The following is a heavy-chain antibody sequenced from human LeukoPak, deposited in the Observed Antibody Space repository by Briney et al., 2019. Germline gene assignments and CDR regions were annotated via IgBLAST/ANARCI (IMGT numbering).Heavy chain of an antibody. D-gene: IGHD6-13*01. CDR3: AKGGIAAAAPVAP. V-gene: IGHV3-30*18. J-gene: IGHJ4*02. CDR2: ISYDGSNK. CDR1: GFTFSSYG. Sequence: GGSLRLSCAASGFTFSSYGMHWVRQAPGKGLEWVPVISYDGSNKYYADSVKGRFTISRDNSENTLYLQMNSRRAEDTAVYYCAKGGIAAAAPVAPWGQGTLVTVSS.